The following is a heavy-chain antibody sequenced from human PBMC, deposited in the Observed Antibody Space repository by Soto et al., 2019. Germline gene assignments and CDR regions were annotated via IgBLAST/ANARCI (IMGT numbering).Heavy chain of an antibody. CDR3: ARDGGQLEDYFDY. CDR1: GFTFSRHW. CDR2: IDEDGSDK. D-gene: IGHD6-6*01. V-gene: IGHV3-7*01. J-gene: IGHJ4*02. Sequence: TVGSLRLSCAVSGFTFSRHWMSWLRQAPGKGLEWVANIDEDGSDKYYVDSVKGRFTISRDNAKNSLYLQMNSLRVEDTAVYYCARDGGQLEDYFDYWGQGTTVTVSS.